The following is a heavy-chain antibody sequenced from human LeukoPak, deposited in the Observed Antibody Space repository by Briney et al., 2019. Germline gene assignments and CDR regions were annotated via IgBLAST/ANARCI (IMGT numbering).Heavy chain of an antibody. V-gene: IGHV3-23*01. D-gene: IGHD6-19*01. CDR1: GFTFSSYA. CDR2: ISGSGGST. Sequence: PGGSLRLSCAASGFTFSSYAMSWVRQAPGKGLEWVSAISGSGGSTYYADPVKGRFTISRDNSKNTLYLQMNSLRAEDTAVYYCARVTQYSSGWYYRDYYGMDVWGQGTTVTVSS. CDR3: ARVTQYSSGWYYRDYYGMDV. J-gene: IGHJ6*02.